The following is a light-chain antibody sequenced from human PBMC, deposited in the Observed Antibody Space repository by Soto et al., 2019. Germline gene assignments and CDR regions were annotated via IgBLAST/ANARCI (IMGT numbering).Light chain of an antibody. Sequence: QAVVTQPPSASGTPGQRVTISCSGSSSNIGSNYVYWYQQLPGTAPKLLIYRNNQRSSGVPDRFSGPKSGTSASLAISGLRSEDESDYYCAAWDDSLSGVVFGGATKLTVL. V-gene: IGLV1-47*01. CDR3: AAWDDSLSGVV. CDR1: SSNIGSNY. J-gene: IGLJ2*01. CDR2: RNN.